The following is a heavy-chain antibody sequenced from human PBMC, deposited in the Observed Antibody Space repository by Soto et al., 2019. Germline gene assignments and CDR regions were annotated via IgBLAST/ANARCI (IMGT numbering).Heavy chain of an antibody. CDR3: ARSVSSSWYYDP. Sequence: QVQLVQSGAEVKKPGASVKVSCKASGYTFTGYYMHWVRQAPGQGLEWMGWINPNRGGTNYAQKFQGWVTMTRDTSISTAYMELSRLRSDDTAVYYCARSVSSSWYYDPWGQGTLVTVSS. V-gene: IGHV1-2*04. CDR1: GYTFTGYY. J-gene: IGHJ5*02. CDR2: INPNRGGT. D-gene: IGHD6-13*01.